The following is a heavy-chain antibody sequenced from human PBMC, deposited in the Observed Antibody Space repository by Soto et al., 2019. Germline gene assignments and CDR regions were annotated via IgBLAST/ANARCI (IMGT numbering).Heavy chain of an antibody. CDR1: GFTFSRHA. Sequence: PGGSLRLSCTASGFTFSRHAMTWVRQAPGKGLEWVSGLSDSGASIYYADSVKGRFTISRDNSMNTLYLQMNTLRAEDTVVYFCAKVSSSWYAGFFDLWGQGTLVTVSS. D-gene: IGHD6-13*01. CDR2: LSDSGASI. J-gene: IGHJ4*02. CDR3: AKVSSSWYAGFFDL. V-gene: IGHV3-23*01.